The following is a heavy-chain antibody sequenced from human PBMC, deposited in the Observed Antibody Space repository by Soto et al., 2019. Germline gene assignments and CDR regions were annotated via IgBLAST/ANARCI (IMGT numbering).Heavy chain of an antibody. CDR2: ISWNSGMI. Sequence: GGSLRLSCAPSGFTFDDYSMHWVRQAPWKGLEWVSGISWNSGMIDYADSVKGRFTISRDNAKKSLYLQMNSLRVEDTALYFCTKSKEGGRKLHPGFDLWGQGTLVT. CDR1: GFTFDDYS. J-gene: IGHJ4*02. V-gene: IGHV3-9*01. D-gene: IGHD2-15*01. CDR3: TKSKEGGRKLHPGFDL.